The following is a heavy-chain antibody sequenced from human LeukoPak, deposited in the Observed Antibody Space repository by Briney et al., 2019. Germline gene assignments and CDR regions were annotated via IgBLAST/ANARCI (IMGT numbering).Heavy chain of an antibody. V-gene: IGHV4-34*01. Sequence: PSETLSLTCAVYGGSSSGYYWSWIRQPPGKGLEWIGEINHSGSTNYNPSLKSRVTISVDTSKNQFSLKLSSVTAADTAVYYCALSDYYDSSGYSYWGQGTMVTVSS. J-gene: IGHJ3*01. CDR2: INHSGST. CDR3: ALSDYYDSSGYSY. CDR1: GGSSSGYY. D-gene: IGHD3-22*01.